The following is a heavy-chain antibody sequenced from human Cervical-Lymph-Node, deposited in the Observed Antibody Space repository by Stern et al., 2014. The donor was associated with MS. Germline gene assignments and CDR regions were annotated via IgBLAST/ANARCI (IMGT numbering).Heavy chain of an antibody. CDR1: GGSISSDDYY. J-gene: IGHJ5*02. CDR3: AVTPGTNWFDP. CDR2: IHYTGTT. V-gene: IGHV4-30-4*01. D-gene: IGHD2-21*02. Sequence: VQLQESGPGLVKPSRTLSLTCTVSGGSISSDDYYWTWIRQHPGKGLEWIGYIHYTGTTYYDPSLKSRVSLSLDTSKNQFSLKMKSVTAADTAVYYCAVTPGTNWFDPWGQGTLVTVSS.